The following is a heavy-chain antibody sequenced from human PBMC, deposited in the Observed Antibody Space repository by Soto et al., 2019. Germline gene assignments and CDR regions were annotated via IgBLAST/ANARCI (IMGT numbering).Heavy chain of an antibody. CDR3: AKDNKLRERQISRVSYFDY. CDR2: ISWDGGST. CDR1: GFTFDDYT. Sequence: PGGSLRLSCAASGFTFDDYTMHWVRQAPGKGLEWVSLISWDGGSTYYADSVKGRFTISRDNSKNSLYLQMNSLRTEDTALYYCAKDNKLRERQISRVSYFDYWGQGTLVTVSS. V-gene: IGHV3-43*01. J-gene: IGHJ4*02.